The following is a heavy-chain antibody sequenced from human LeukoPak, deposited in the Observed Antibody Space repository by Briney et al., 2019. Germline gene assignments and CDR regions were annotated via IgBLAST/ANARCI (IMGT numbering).Heavy chain of an antibody. CDR2: ISSSSPI. CDR1: GFTFSSYT. CDR3: AEVRSSAYDI. D-gene: IGHD3-10*01. V-gene: IGHV3-48*02. J-gene: IGHJ3*02. Sequence: GGSLRLSCAASGFTFSSYTMSWVRQAPGKGLEWISSISSSSPIYYADSVKGRFTISRDNAENSLYLQMNSLRDEDTAVYYCAEVRSSAYDIWGQGTLVTISS.